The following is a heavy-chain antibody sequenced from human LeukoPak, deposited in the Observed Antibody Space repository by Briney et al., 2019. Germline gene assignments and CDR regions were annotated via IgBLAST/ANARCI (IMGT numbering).Heavy chain of an antibody. J-gene: IGHJ4*02. CDR2: IKQDGSDE. D-gene: IGHD6-19*01. Sequence: GGSLRLSCAASGFTFNNHWMTWVRQAPGKGLEWVANIKQDGSDEYYVDSVKGRFTISRDNAKNSLFLQMSGLRVEDAAVYYCATASDSSGWYRSAYWGQGTLVTVSS. CDR3: ATASDSSGWYRSAY. V-gene: IGHV3-7*01. CDR1: GFTFNNHW.